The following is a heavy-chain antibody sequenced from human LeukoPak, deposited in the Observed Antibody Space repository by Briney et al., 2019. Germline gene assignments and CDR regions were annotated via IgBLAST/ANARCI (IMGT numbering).Heavy chain of an antibody. CDR1: GFTFSSHA. V-gene: IGHV3-23*01. CDR2: ISGSGGST. CDR3: AKDLRWTTVARDAFDI. D-gene: IGHD4-23*01. Sequence: GGSLRLSCAASGFTFSSHAMSWVRQAPGKGLEWVSAISGSGGSTYYADSVKGRFTISRGNSKNTLYLQMNSLRAEDTAVYYCAKDLRWTTVARDAFDIWGQGTMVTVSS. J-gene: IGHJ3*02.